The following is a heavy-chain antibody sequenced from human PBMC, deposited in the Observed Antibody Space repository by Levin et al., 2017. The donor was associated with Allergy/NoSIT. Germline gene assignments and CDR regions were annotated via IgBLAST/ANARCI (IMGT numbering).Heavy chain of an antibody. Sequence: GGSLRLSCVASGFTFSSYAMSWVRQAPGKGLEWVSAISGSGNSTYYADSVKGRFTIFRDNSKITLYLQMNSLRVEDTAVYYCAKQPVPAAPGYYGMDVWGQGTTVTVSS. V-gene: IGHV3-23*01. CDR3: AKQPVPAAPGYYGMDV. CDR2: ISGSGNST. J-gene: IGHJ6*02. D-gene: IGHD2-2*01. CDR1: GFTFSSYA.